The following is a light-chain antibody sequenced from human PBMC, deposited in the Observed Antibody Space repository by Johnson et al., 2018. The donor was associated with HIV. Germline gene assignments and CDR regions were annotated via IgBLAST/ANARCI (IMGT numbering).Light chain of an antibody. V-gene: IGLV1-51*02. CDR3: GTWISTGSV. CDR2: ENH. J-gene: IGLJ1*01. CDR1: SSNIGNNF. Sequence: QSVLTQPPSVSAAPGQKVTISCSGSSSNIGNNFVSWYQEFPGAAPKLLIYENHKRPSGIPYRFSGSKSGATATLGITGLQTGDEADYYCGTWISTGSVFGSGTKVTVL.